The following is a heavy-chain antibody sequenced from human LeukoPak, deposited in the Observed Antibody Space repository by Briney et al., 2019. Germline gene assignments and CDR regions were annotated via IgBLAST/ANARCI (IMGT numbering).Heavy chain of an antibody. J-gene: IGHJ4*02. CDR3: ARGPDSRKAGY. CDR1: GESFTDHH. CDR2: ISHDEGT. V-gene: IGHV4-34*01. Sequence: SETLSLTCGIYGESFTDHHLSWTRQPPGKGLEWIGEISHDEGTNYNPSLRSRVTISLDMSKNQFSLKLTSVTAADTAVYYCARGPDSRKAGYWGPGTLVTVPS. D-gene: IGHD1-14*01.